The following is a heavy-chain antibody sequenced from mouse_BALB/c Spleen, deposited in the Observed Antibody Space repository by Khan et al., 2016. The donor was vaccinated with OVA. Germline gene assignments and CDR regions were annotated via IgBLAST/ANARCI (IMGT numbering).Heavy chain of an antibody. CDR2: ISSGGDYT. J-gene: IGHJ3*01. V-gene: IGHV5-6*01. Sequence: EVELVESGGDLVRPGGSLKLSCAASGFSFSSYSMSWVRQTPDKRLEWVATISSGGDYTYYPDSVKGRFTISRDNAKNTLYLHMSSLKSEDTAIXYCASHLTGSCAYWGQGTLVTVSA. CDR3: ASHLTGSCAY. CDR1: GFSFSSYS. D-gene: IGHD4-1*01.